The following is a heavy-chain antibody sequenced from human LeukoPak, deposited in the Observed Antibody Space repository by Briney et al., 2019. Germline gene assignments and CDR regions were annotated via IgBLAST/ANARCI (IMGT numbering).Heavy chain of an antibody. CDR1: GGSISSGGYY. V-gene: IGHV4-30-2*01. D-gene: IGHD6-13*01. CDR2: IYHSGST. J-gene: IGHJ4*02. CDR3: ARDQIAAAGTGGY. Sequence: SETLSLTCTVSGGSISSGGYYWSWIRQPPGKGLEWIGYIYHSGSTYYNPSLKSRVTISVDRSKNQFSLKLSSVTAADTAVYYCARDQIAAAGTGGYWGQGTLVTVSS.